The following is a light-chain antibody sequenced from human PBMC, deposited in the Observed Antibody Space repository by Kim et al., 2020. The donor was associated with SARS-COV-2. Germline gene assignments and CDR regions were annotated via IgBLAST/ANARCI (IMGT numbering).Light chain of an antibody. CDR3: SSYTGTSTWV. J-gene: IGLJ3*02. CDR2: DVS. V-gene: IGLV2-14*04. Sequence: GQSIAISCPGTSSDVGGYNYVSWYQQHLGKAPKLMIYDVSKRPSGVSNRFSGSKSGNTASLIISGLQAEDEADYYCSSYTGTSTWVFGGGTQLTVL. CDR1: SSDVGGYNY.